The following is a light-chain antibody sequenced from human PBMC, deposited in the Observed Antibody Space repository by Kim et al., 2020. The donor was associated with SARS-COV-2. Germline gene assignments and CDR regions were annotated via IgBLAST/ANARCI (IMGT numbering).Light chain of an antibody. CDR2: AAS. V-gene: IGKV1-27*01. Sequence: DIQMTQSPSSLSASVGDRVTITCRSSQGIKNYLAWYQHKPGKVPKLLMYAASTLQSGVSSRFSGSGSGTDFILNISSLQPEDVATYYCQKYFSAPWTFGEGTKMDIK. CDR3: QKYFSAPWT. J-gene: IGKJ1*01. CDR1: QGIKNY.